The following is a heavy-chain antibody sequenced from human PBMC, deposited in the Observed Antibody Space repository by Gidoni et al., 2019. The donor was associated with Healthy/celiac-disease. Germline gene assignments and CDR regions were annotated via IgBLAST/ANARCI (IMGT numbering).Heavy chain of an antibody. V-gene: IGHV4-34*01. Sequence: QVQLQQWGAGLLKPSETLSLTCAVYGGSFSGYYWLWIRQPPGKGLEWMGEINHSGSTNYNPSLKRRVTISVGTAKNQFSLKLSSVTGADTAVYYCARRGVIISSQNIVILASYYFDYWGQGTLVTVSS. J-gene: IGHJ4*02. CDR2: INHSGST. D-gene: IGHD3-3*01. CDR1: GGSFSGYY. CDR3: ARRGVIISSQNIVILASYYFDY.